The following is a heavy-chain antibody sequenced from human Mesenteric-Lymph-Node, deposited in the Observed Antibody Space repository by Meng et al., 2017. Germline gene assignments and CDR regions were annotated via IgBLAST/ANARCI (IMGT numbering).Heavy chain of an antibody. CDR1: GYSFSDYY. J-gene: IGHJ3*02. V-gene: IGHV1-8*03. D-gene: IGHD6-19*01. CDR3: ARGGYSSGWYVDAFDI. Sequence: ASVKVSCKASGYSFSDYYIHWVRQAPGQGLEWMGWMNPNSGNTGYAQKFQGRVTITRNTSISTAYMELSSLRSEDTAVYYCARGGYSSGWYVDAFDIWGQGTMVTVSS. CDR2: MNPNSGNT.